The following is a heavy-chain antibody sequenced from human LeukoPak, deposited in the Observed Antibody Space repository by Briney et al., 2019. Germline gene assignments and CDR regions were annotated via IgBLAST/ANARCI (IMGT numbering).Heavy chain of an antibody. J-gene: IGHJ4*02. CDR3: ARAVVATANDGY. Sequence: ASVKVSCKASGYTFTGYYMHWVRQAPGQGVEWMGWINPNSGGTNYAQKFQGRVTMTRDTSISTAYMELSRLRSDDTAVYYCARAVVATANDGYWGQGTLVTVSS. CDR1: GYTFTGYY. D-gene: IGHD5-12*01. V-gene: IGHV1-2*02. CDR2: INPNSGGT.